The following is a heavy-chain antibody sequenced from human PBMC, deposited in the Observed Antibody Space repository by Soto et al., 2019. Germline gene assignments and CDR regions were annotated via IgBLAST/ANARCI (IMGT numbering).Heavy chain of an antibody. D-gene: IGHD6-19*01. J-gene: IGHJ4*02. Sequence: PSETLSLTCAVYGGSFSGDYWSWIRQPPGKGLEWIGDINPSGSTNYNPSLKSRVTISVDTSKNQFSLKLSSVTAADTAVYYCARRASVAGTKYFDYWGQGTLVTVS. CDR2: INPSGST. CDR3: ARRASVAGTKYFDY. V-gene: IGHV4-34*01. CDR1: GGSFSGDY.